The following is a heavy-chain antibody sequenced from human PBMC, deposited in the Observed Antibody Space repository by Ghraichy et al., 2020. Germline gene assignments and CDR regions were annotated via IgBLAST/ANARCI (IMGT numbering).Heavy chain of an antibody. CDR2: IYYSGST. V-gene: IGHV4-39*01. CDR3: ARRRYYDSGSYFAFDI. D-gene: IGHD3-10*01. J-gene: IGHJ3*02. Sequence: SETLSLTCTVSGGSISSSSYYWGWIRQPPGKGLEWIGSIYYSGSTYYNPSLKSRVTISVDTSKNQFSLKLSSVTAADTAVYYCARRRYYDSGSYFAFDIWGQGTMVTVSS. CDR1: GGSISSSSYY.